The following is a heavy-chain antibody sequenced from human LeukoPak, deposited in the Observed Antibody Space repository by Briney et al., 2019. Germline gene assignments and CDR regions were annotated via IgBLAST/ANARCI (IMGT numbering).Heavy chain of an antibody. V-gene: IGHV1-3*01. J-gene: IGHJ4*02. CDR2: INAGNGNT. D-gene: IGHD2/OR15-2a*01. CDR3: ARIIRYYFDY. Sequence: GASVKVSCKASGYTFTHYAMHWVRQAPGQRLEWMGWINAGNGNTKYSQKFQGRVTISRDTSASTAYMELSSLRSEDTAVYHCARIIRYYFDYWGQGALVTVSS. CDR1: GYTFTHYA.